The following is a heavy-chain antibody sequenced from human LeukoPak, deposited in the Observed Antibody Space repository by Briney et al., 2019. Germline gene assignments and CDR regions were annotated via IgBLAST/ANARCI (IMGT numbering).Heavy chain of an antibody. J-gene: IGHJ4*02. CDR1: GYTFTSYG. V-gene: IGHV1-18*01. D-gene: IGHD3-10*01. Sequence: ASVKVSCKASGYTFTSYGISWVRHAPGQGLQWMRWISASNGNTNYAQKLQGRVTMTTDTSTSKAYMELRSVRSDDTAVYYCARVGYYYGSGSYYPHFDYWGQGTLVTVSS. CDR2: ISASNGNT. CDR3: ARVGYYYGSGSYYPHFDY.